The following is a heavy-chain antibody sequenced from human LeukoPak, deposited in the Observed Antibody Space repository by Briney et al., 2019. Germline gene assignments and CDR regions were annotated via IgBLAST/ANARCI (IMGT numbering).Heavy chain of an antibody. V-gene: IGHV3-49*04. CDR1: GFTFGDYA. Sequence: GGSLRLSCTASGFTFGDYAMTWVRQAPGKGLEWVGFIRSNLYGGTPEYAASVKGRFTISRDDSTSIAYLEMDSLKTDDTAVYYCTRDQTPYYWGQGTLVTVSS. CDR2: IRSNLYGGTP. CDR3: TRDQTPYY. J-gene: IGHJ4*02.